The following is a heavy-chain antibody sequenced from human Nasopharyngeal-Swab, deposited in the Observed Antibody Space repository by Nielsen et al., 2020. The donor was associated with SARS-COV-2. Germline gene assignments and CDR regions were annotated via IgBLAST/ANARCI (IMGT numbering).Heavy chain of an antibody. CDR3: AKGEYCSSTSCYPVSYFDY. CDR2: ISYDGSNK. Sequence: GGSRRPSWEASGSTFSSFGMHWFGQVPGKGLGGVAVISYDGSNKYYADSVKGRFTISRDNSKNTLYLQMNSLRAEDTVVYYCAKGEYCSSTSCYPVSYFDYWGQGTLVTVSS. CDR1: GSTFSSFG. J-gene: IGHJ4*02. V-gene: IGHV3-30*18. D-gene: IGHD2-2*01.